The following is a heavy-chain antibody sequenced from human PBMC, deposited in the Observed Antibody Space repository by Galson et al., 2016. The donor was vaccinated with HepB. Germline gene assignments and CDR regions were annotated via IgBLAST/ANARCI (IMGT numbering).Heavy chain of an antibody. CDR3: AKDLRDCSGGTCYSFVSRRYYYYGMDV. CDR1: GFTLRSYG. D-gene: IGHD2-15*01. V-gene: IGHV3-30*18. CDR2: ISYDGSNK. J-gene: IGHJ6*04. Sequence: SLRLSCAVSGFTLRSYGMHWVRQAPGKGLECVAVISYDGSNKYYADSVKGRFTISRDNSKNTLYLQMNSLRAEDTAVYYCAKDLRDCSGGTCYSFVSRRYYYYGMDVWGKGTTVTVSS.